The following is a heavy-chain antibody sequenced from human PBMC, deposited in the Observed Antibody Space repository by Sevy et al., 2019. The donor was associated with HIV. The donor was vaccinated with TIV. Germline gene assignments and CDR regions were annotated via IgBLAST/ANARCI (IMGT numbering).Heavy chain of an antibody. CDR3: AREDGSRQYFQY. CDR1: GFTFSSYE. Sequence: GSLRLSCVASGFTFSSYEMNWVRQAPGKGLEWVSHISTSGSIIHYEDSVKGRFTISRDNAKNSLCLQMNSLRAEDTAVYYCAREDGSRQYFQYWGQGTLVTVSS. D-gene: IGHD6-13*01. J-gene: IGHJ1*01. CDR2: ISTSGSII. V-gene: IGHV3-48*03.